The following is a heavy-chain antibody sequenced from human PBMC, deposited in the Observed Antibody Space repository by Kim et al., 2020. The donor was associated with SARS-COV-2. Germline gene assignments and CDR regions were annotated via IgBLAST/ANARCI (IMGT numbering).Heavy chain of an antibody. V-gene: IGHV4-4*07. D-gene: IGHD6-19*01. CDR3: ARVGSSGWFDP. Sequence: TNYNPSRKSRVTMSVDTSKNQFSLKLSSVTAADTAVYYCARVGSSGWFDPWGQGTLVTVSS. CDR2: T. J-gene: IGHJ5*02.